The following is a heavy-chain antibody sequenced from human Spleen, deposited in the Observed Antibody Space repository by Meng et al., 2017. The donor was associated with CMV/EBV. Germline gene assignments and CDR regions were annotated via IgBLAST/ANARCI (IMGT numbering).Heavy chain of an antibody. J-gene: IGHJ6*02. Sequence: GGSLRLSCAASGFTFSSYWMSWVRQAPGKGLEWVANIKQDGSEKYYVDSVKGRFTISRDNAKNSLYLQMNSLRAEDTAVYYCARDGPVVVPAAIWGYGMDVWGQGTTVTVSS. CDR1: GFTFSSYW. CDR3: ARDGPVVVPAAIWGYGMDV. CDR2: IKQDGSEK. D-gene: IGHD2-2*02. V-gene: IGHV3-7*01.